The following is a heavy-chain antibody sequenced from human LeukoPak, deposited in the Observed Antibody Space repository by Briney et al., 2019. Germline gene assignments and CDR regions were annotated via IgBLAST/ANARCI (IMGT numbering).Heavy chain of an antibody. V-gene: IGHV5-51*01. CDR2: IYPGDSDT. D-gene: IGHD3-10*01. CDR3: ARHRLGSLVLPYYFDY. CDR1: GYILTNNW. Sequence: GESLKISCKISGYILTNNWIGWVRQVPGKGLEWMGIIYPGDSDTRYSPSFQGQVTISADKSISTAYLQWSSLKASDTAMYYCARHRLGSLVLPYYFDYWGQGTLVTVSS. J-gene: IGHJ4*02.